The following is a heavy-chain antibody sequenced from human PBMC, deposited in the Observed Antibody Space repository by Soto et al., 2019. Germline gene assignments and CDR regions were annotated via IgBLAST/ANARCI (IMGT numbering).Heavy chain of an antibody. D-gene: IGHD3-22*01. V-gene: IGHV3-23*01. Sequence: EVQLLESGGGLVQPGGSLRLSCAASGFTFSSYAMKWVRQAPGKGLEWVSGSSGNGGRTYYEDSVKGRFTISRDNSKNMVYLQMNSLRAEDTAKYYCAKVQRSMIVVALDAFDVWGQGAMVTVSS. CDR2: SSGNGGRT. J-gene: IGHJ3*01. CDR1: GFTFSSYA. CDR3: AKVQRSMIVVALDAFDV.